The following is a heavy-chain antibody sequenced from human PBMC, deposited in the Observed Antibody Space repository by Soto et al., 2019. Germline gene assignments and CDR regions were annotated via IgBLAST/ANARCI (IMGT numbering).Heavy chain of an antibody. CDR2: ISAYNGNT. Sequence: QVQLVQSGAEVKKPGASVKVSCKASGYTFTTYGSSWVRQAPGQGLEWMGWISAYNGNTNSAQKLQGRVTMTTDTSTSTAYMELRSLRSDDTAVYYCARDSVYCSGDSCYPFDYWGQGTLVTVSS. D-gene: IGHD2-15*01. J-gene: IGHJ4*02. CDR1: GYTFTTYG. V-gene: IGHV1-18*01. CDR3: ARDSVYCSGDSCYPFDY.